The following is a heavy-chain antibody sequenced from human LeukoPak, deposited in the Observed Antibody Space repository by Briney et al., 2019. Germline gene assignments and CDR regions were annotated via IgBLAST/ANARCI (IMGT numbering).Heavy chain of an antibody. CDR1: GESLTSYY. V-gene: IGHV4-34*01. CDR3: ARGAFRSGYRLDAFQV. Sequence: PSETLSLTCAVYGESLTSYYWSWIRQPPGKGLEWIGEINHSGSTTYNPSLTSRVTLSLDTSKNQFSLNLSSVTAADTAVYYCARGAFRSGYRLDAFQVWGQGTMVTVSS. D-gene: IGHD3-3*01. J-gene: IGHJ3*01. CDR2: INHSGST.